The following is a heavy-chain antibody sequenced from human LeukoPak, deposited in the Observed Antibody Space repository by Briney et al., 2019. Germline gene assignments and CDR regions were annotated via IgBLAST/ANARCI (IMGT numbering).Heavy chain of an antibody. CDR3: ARDAMGLDY. D-gene: IGHD5-18*01. Sequence: SETLSLTCNVSGGSISSGSYYWSWIRQPAGKGLEWIGRIYTSGCTNYNPSLKSRVTISVDTSKNQFSLKLSSVTAADTAVYYCARDAMGLDYWGQGTLVTVSS. V-gene: IGHV4-61*02. CDR2: IYTSGCT. CDR1: GGSISSGSYY. J-gene: IGHJ4*02.